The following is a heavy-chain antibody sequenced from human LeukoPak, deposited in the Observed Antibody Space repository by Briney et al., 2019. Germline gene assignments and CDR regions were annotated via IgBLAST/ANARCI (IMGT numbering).Heavy chain of an antibody. CDR3: ARTRYGSGSYYNLDY. CDR1: GGSFSGYY. CDR2: INHSGST. J-gene: IGHJ4*02. V-gene: IGHV4-34*01. D-gene: IGHD3-10*01. Sequence: SETLSLTCAVYGGSFSGYYWSWIRQPPGKGLEWIGEINHSGSTNYNPSLKSQVTISVDTSKNQFSLKLSSVTAADTAVYYCARTRYGSGSYYNLDYWGQGTLVTVSS.